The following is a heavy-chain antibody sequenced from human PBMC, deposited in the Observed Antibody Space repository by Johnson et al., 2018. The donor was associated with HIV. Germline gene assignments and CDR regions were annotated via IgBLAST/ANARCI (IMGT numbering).Heavy chain of an antibody. CDR3: ARLTTSSRQGSTMTVVGVAAFDL. V-gene: IGHV3-30*02. D-gene: IGHD1-1*01. CDR1: GFTFSGHG. J-gene: IGHJ3*01. Sequence: QMLLVESGGGMVQPGGSLRLSCAASGFTFSGHGIHWVRQAPGKGLEWVAFIRYDGSNKYYADSVKGRFTISRDNSKNTVYIQMKSLRADDTALYYCARLTTSSRQGSTMTVVGVAAFDLWGQGTMVTVSS. CDR2: IRYDGSNK.